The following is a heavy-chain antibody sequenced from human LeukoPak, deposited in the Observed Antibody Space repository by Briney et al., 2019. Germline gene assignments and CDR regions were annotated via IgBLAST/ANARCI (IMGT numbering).Heavy chain of an antibody. J-gene: IGHJ6*04. Sequence: GGSLRLSCAASGFTFSSYSINWVRQAPGKGLEWVSSISSSSTYIYYADSVKGRFTISRDNAKNSLYLQMNSLRAEDTAVYYCAELGITMIGGVWGKGTTVTISS. CDR2: ISSSSTYI. CDR1: GFTFSSYS. CDR3: AELGITMIGGV. D-gene: IGHD3-10*02. V-gene: IGHV3-21*01.